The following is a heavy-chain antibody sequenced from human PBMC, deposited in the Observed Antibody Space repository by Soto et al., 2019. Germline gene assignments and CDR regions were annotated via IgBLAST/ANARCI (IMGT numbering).Heavy chain of an antibody. J-gene: IGHJ4*02. D-gene: IGHD3-22*01. Sequence: PSGSLSLRCAFCSGCFSCGGYCYSWIRQPPGKGLEWIGYIYYSGSTYYNPSLKSRVTISVDTSKNQFSLKLSSVTAADTAVYYCARDPSDSSGYSYYFDYWGQGTLVTVSS. CDR1: SGCFSCGGYC. CDR2: IYYSGST. CDR3: ARDPSDSSGYSYYFDY. V-gene: IGHV4-30-4*01.